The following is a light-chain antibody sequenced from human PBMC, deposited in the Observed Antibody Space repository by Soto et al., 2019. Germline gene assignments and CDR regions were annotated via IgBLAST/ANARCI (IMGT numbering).Light chain of an antibody. CDR2: AAT. Sequence: DIQMTQSPSSLSASVGDRVTITCRASHTISNYLNWYQHKPETAPKLLIYAATSLQSGVPSRFSGSGSGTDFTLTITNLQPEDFATYYCQQSSSTPRTFGQGTKVEIK. J-gene: IGKJ1*01. CDR3: QQSSSTPRT. V-gene: IGKV1-39*01. CDR1: HTISNY.